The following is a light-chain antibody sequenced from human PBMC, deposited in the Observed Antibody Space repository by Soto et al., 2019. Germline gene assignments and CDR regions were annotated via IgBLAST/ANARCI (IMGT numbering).Light chain of an antibody. Sequence: EIVLTQSPGTLSLSPGERATLSCRASQTVTRSYLAWYQQKPGQAPRLLIYGASTRATGIPARFSGSGSGTDFTLTISRLEPEDFAVYYCQQYGSSPPVTFGQGTKVAIK. V-gene: IGKV3-20*01. CDR1: QTVTRSY. CDR2: GAS. CDR3: QQYGSSPPVT. J-gene: IGKJ1*01.